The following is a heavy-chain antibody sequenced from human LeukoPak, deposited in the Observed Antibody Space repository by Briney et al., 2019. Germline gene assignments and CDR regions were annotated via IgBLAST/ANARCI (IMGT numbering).Heavy chain of an antibody. CDR1: GFTFCAYS. D-gene: IGHD6-19*01. V-gene: IGHV3-64*01. J-gene: IGHJ4*02. CDR2: TSSNGGNT. CDR3: ARIRGGWYFEY. Sequence: WGSLRLSCAASGFTFCAYSMHWVRQPPGKGREYGSYTSSNGGNTYYANSVKGRFTISRDNWKNTLYLQMGSLRVEDMAVYYCARIRGGWYFEYWGRGTLVTVSS.